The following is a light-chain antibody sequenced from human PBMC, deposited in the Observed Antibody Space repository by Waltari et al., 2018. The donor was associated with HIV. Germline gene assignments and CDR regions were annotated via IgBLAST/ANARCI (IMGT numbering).Light chain of an antibody. CDR2: RNN. CDR1: SNNVGNQG. Sequence: QAGLTQPPSVSKGLRQTATLPCTGHSNNVGNQGAAWLQQHQGHPPKPLSYRNNNRPSGISERFSASRSGNTASLTITGLQPEDEADYYCAAWDSSLSVVVFGGGTKLTVL. V-gene: IGLV10-54*01. CDR3: AAWDSSLSVVV. J-gene: IGLJ2*01.